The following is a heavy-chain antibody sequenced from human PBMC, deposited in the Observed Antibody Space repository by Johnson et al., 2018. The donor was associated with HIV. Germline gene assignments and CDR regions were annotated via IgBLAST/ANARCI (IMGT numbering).Heavy chain of an antibody. Sequence: QVQLVESGGGVVQPGGSLRLSCAASGFAFSTYGMHWVRQPPGKGLEWVAFIRYDGDNKYYGDSVKGRFTISRDNSKDTLYLQMNGLRPEDTAVYYCAKDEAQTLASAGRDAFDFWGQGTAVTV. V-gene: IGHV3-30*02. D-gene: IGHD6-13*01. CDR2: IRYDGDNK. CDR1: GFAFSTYG. CDR3: AKDEAQTLASAGRDAFDF. J-gene: IGHJ3*01.